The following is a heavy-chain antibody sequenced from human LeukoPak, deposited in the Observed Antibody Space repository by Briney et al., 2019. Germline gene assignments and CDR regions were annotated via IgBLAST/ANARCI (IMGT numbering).Heavy chain of an antibody. CDR1: GYTFTSYD. D-gene: IGHD1-26*01. CDR3: ARDGIVAPPALDY. V-gene: IGHV1-8*03. Sequence: ASVKVSCKASGYTFTSYDINWVRQATGQGLEWMGWMNPNSGNTGYAQKFQGRVTITRNTSISTAYMELSSLRAEDTAVYYCARDGIVAPPALDYWGQGTLVTVSS. CDR2: MNPNSGNT. J-gene: IGHJ4*02.